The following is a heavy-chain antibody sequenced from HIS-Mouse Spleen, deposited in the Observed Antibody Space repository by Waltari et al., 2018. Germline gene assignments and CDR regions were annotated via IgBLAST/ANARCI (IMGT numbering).Heavy chain of an antibody. D-gene: IGHD6-13*01. V-gene: IGHV4-39*07. CDR1: CGSISSSSYY. Sequence: QLQLQESGPGLVKPSETLSLACTVSCGSISSSSYYPGWIRQPPGKGLEWIGSIYYSGSTYYNPSLKSRVTISVDTSKNQFSLKLSSVTAADTAVYYCAREIPYSSSWYDWYFDLWGRGTLVTVSS. CDR2: IYYSGST. J-gene: IGHJ2*01. CDR3: AREIPYSSSWYDWYFDL.